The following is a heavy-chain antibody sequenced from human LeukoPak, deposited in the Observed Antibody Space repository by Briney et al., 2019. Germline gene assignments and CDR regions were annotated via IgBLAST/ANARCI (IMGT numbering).Heavy chain of an antibody. CDR1: GFTFSGFW. V-gene: IGHV3-7*03. D-gene: IGHD6-6*01. CDR3: ARSSYSSSSSA. CDR2: INSDGSEG. J-gene: IGHJ3*01. Sequence: PGGSLRLSCAVSGFTFSGFWMSWSRQAPGKGLEWVASINSDGSEGYYADVVKGRFTISRDNAKNSLYLQINGLRAEDTAVYYCARSSYSSSSSAWGQGTMVTVSS.